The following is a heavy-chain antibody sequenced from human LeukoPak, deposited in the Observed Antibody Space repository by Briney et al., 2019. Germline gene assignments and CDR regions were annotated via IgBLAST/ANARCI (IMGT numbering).Heavy chain of an antibody. CDR2: ISFDGSNK. CDR3: ARDAWELLSFFDY. D-gene: IGHD1-26*01. J-gene: IGHJ4*02. CDR1: GFTFSSYA. V-gene: IGHV3-30*04. Sequence: GGSLRLSCAASGFTFSSYALHWVRQAPGKGLEWVAVISFDGSNKYYADSVKGRFTISRDNSKYTLYLQMNTLRAEDTAVYYCARDAWELLSFFDYWGQGTLVTVSS.